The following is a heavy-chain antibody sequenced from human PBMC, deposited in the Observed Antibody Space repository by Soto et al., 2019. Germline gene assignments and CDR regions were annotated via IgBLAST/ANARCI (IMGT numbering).Heavy chain of an antibody. J-gene: IGHJ3*02. V-gene: IGHV4-59*01. D-gene: IGHD1-7*01. CDR1: GGSISSYY. CDR2: IYYSGST. CDR3: ARDGKLELRAFDI. Sequence: SETLSLTCTVSGGSISSYYWSWIRQPPGKGLEWVGYIYYSGSTNYNPSLKSRVTISVDTSKNQFSLKLSSVTAADTAVYYCARDGKLELRAFDIWGQGTMVTVSS.